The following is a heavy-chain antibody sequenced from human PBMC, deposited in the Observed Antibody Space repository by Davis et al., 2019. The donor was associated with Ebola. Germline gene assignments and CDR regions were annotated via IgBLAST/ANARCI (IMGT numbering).Heavy chain of an antibody. V-gene: IGHV3-23*01. D-gene: IGHD4-17*01. CDR2: ISGSGGST. CDR3: AKNRWATVTGYYYMDV. Sequence: PGGSLRLSCAASGFTFSSYAMSWVRQAPGKGLEWSPGKGLEWVSGISGSGGSTHYADSVKGRLTISRDNSKNTLYLQMNSLRAEDTAVYYCAKNRWATVTGYYYMDVWGKGTTVTVSS. J-gene: IGHJ6*03. CDR1: GFTFSSYA.